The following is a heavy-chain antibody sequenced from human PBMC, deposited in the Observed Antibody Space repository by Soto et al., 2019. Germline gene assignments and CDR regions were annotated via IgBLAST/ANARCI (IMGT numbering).Heavy chain of an antibody. CDR1: GFTFSSYA. CDR3: AKDLFVDTAKGGMDV. D-gene: IGHD5-18*01. V-gene: IGHV3-23*01. J-gene: IGHJ6*02. CDR2: ISGSGGST. Sequence: GGSLRHSCSASGFTFSSYATSWVRQAPGKGLEWVSAISGSGGSTYYADSVKGRFTISRDNSKNTLYLQMNSLRAEDTAVYYCAKDLFVDTAKGGMDVWGQGNTVTGSS.